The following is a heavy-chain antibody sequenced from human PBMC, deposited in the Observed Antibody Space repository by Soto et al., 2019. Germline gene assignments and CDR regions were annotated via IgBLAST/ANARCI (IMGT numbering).Heavy chain of an antibody. D-gene: IGHD3-3*01. J-gene: IGHJ5*02. Sequence: ASVKVSCKASGHTFTGYYMHWVRQAPGQGLEWMGWINPNSGGTNYAQTFQGWVTMTRDTSASTAYMELSSLRSEDTAVYYCARGFPLWFDPWGQGTLVTVSS. CDR3: ARGFPLWFDP. V-gene: IGHV1-2*04. CDR1: GHTFTGYY. CDR2: INPNSGGT.